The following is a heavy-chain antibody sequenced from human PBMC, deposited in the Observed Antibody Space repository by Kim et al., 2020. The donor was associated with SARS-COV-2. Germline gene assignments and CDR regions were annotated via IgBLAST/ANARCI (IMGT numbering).Heavy chain of an antibody. D-gene: IGHD5-18*01. Sequence: ASVKVSCKASGYTFISYYIHWVRQAPGQGLEWMGILNPNDGSTRYAQKFRGRVTMTRDTSTSTAYMELSSLRSEDTAVYYCTKGGPQGHSPFDHRGQGTLVIVSP. CDR2: LNPNDGST. CDR3: TKGGPQGHSPFDH. V-gene: IGHV1-46*01. CDR1: GYTFISYY. J-gene: IGHJ4*02.